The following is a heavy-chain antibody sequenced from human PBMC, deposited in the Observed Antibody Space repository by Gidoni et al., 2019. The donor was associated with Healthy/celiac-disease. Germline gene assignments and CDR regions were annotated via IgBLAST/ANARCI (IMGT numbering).Heavy chain of an antibody. CDR3: ARVVGASYYYYYMDV. D-gene: IGHD1-26*01. V-gene: IGHV4-61*01. J-gene: IGHJ6*03. CDR2: TYYSGST. CDR1: GGSVSSGSYY. Sequence: QVQLQESGPGLVKPSETLSLTCTVSGGSVSSGSYYWSWIRQPPGKGLEWIGYTYYSGSTNYNPSLKSRVTISVDTSKNQFSLKLSSVTAADTAVYYCARVVGASYYYYYMDVWGKGTTVTVSS.